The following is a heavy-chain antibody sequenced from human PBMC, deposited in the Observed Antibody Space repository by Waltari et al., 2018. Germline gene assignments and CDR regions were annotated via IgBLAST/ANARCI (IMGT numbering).Heavy chain of an antibody. CDR2: ISSSSSTI. V-gene: IGHV3-48*01. J-gene: IGHJ6*02. CDR3: ARDPPYYYDSSGYYYYYGMDV. Sequence: EVQLVESGGGLVQPGGSLRLSCAASGFTFSSYSMNWVRQAPGKGREWVSYISSSSSTIYYADSVKGRFTISRDNAKNSLYLQMNSLRAEDTAVYYCARDPPYYYDSSGYYYYYGMDVWGQGTTVTVSS. D-gene: IGHD3-22*01. CDR1: GFTFSSYS.